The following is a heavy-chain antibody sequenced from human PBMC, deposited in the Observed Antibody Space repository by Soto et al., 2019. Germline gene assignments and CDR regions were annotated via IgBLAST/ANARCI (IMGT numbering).Heavy chain of an antibody. CDR1: GFMFSTYA. Sequence: QVQLVESGGGVVQPGRSLRLSCAASGFMFSTYAMYWVRQAPGKGLEWVAVISYDGSKKYNADSVKGRFSISRDNSENTLYLQMSSLRVADTAVYYCAKDDYWGQGTLVTVSS. CDR3: AKDDY. J-gene: IGHJ4*02. V-gene: IGHV3-30-3*01. CDR2: ISYDGSKK.